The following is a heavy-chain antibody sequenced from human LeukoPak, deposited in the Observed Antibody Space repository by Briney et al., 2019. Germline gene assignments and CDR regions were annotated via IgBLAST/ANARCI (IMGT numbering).Heavy chain of an antibody. CDR2: INHSGST. D-gene: IGHD2-15*01. Sequence: PSETLSLTCAVNGGSFSGYYWSWIRQPPGKGLEWIGEINHSGSTNYNPSLKSRVTISVDTSKNQFSLKLSSVTAADTAVYYCARGRTDELPSTYFDYWGQGTLVTVSS. J-gene: IGHJ4*02. CDR3: ARGRTDELPSTYFDY. CDR1: GGSFSGYY. V-gene: IGHV4-34*01.